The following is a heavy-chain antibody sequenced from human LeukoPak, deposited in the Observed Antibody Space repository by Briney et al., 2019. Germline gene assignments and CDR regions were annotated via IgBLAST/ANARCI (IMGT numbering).Heavy chain of an antibody. CDR1: GFTFSKYD. CDR3: AKEGFDN. J-gene: IGHJ4*02. V-gene: IGHV3-23*01. Sequence: GGSLRISCTASGFTFSKYDMIWVRQAPGKGLEWVSSISSSGGTTYYADSVKGRFTISRDNSKNTLYLQMNSLRAEDTAVYYCAKEGFDNWGQGTLVTVSS. CDR2: ISSSGGTT.